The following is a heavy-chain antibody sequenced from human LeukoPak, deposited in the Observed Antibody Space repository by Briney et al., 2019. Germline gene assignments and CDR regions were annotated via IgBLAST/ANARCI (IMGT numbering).Heavy chain of an antibody. CDR2: IGGSGSRT. D-gene: IGHD5-18*01. J-gene: IGHJ4*02. CDR3: ARDLDTAMVTPDY. CDR1: GFTFSSYA. V-gene: IGHV3-23*01. Sequence: PGGSLRLSCAASGFTFSSYAMSWVRQAPGKSLEWVSGIGGSGSRTYYADSVKGRFTISRDNSKNTLYLQMNSLRAEDTAIYYCARDLDTAMVTPDYWGQGTLVTVSS.